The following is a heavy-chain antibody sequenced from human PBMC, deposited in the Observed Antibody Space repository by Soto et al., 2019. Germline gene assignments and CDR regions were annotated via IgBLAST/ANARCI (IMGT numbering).Heavy chain of an antibody. CDR1: GFTVSSNY. V-gene: IGHV3-66*01. CDR3: AREDYDYYYIDV. J-gene: IGHJ6*03. CDR2: IYSGGST. Sequence: EVQLVASGGGLVQPGGSLRLSCAASGFTVSSNYMSWVRQAPGKGLEWVSVIYSGGSTDYADSVKGRFTISRDNSKNTLYLQMNSLRAEDTAVYYCAREDYDYYYIDVCGKGTTVTVAS.